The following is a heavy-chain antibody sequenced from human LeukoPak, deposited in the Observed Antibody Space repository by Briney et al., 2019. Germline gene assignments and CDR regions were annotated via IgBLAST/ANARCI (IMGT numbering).Heavy chain of an antibody. CDR2: IIPIFGTA. J-gene: IGHJ2*01. V-gene: IGHV1-69*13. CDR3: ARQGPTGDWYFDL. Sequence: GASVKVSCKASGYTFTTYGISWVRQAPGQGLEWMGGIIPIFGTANYAQKFQGRVTITADESTSTAYMELSSLRSEDTAVYYCARQGPTGDWYFDLWGRGTLVTVSS. CDR1: GYTFTTYG. D-gene: IGHD2-8*02.